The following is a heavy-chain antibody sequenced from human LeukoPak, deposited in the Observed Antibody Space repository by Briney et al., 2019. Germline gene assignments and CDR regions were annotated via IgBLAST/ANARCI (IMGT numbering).Heavy chain of an antibody. V-gene: IGHV3-30*18. Sequence: GGSLRLSCAASGFTFSSYSMNWVRQAPGKGLEWVAVISYDGSNKYYADSVKGRFTISRDNSKNTLYLQMNSLRAEDTAVYYCAKGYDSSVTNFDYWGQGTLVTVSS. J-gene: IGHJ4*02. CDR1: GFTFSSYS. CDR2: ISYDGSNK. CDR3: AKGYDSSVTNFDY. D-gene: IGHD3-22*01.